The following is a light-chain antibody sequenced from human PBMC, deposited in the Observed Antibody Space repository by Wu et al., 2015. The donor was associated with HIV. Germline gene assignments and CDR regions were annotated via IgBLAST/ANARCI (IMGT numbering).Light chain of an antibody. CDR3: QQSFSTLSRT. V-gene: IGKV1-39*01. CDR1: QSIGSY. J-gene: IGKJ4*01. Sequence: DIQMIQSPSSLSASVGDTVTITCRAGQSIGSYLNWYQQKPGKAPNLLIYTASTLQSGVPSRFSGSGSGTDFTLTISSLQPEDFATYYCQQSFSTLSRTFGGGTKVEIK. CDR2: TAS.